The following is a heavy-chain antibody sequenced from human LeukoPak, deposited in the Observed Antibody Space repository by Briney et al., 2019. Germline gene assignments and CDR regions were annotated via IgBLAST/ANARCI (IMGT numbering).Heavy chain of an antibody. Sequence: VASVKVSCKASGYTFTSYGISWVRQAPGQGLEWMGWISAYNGNTNYAQKLQGRVTMTTDTSTSTAYMELRSLRSDDTAVYYCARSAFYGSGSPQRYWGQGTLVTVSS. J-gene: IGHJ4*02. CDR1: GYTFTSYG. CDR2: ISAYNGNT. V-gene: IGHV1-18*01. D-gene: IGHD3-10*01. CDR3: ARSAFYGSGSPQRY.